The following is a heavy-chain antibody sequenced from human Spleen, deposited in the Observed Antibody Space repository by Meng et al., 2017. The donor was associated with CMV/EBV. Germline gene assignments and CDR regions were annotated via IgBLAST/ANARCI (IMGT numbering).Heavy chain of an antibody. CDR3: AKATAPVLTRGTLDY. J-gene: IGHJ4*02. D-gene: IGHD4/OR15-4a*01. Sequence: SLKISCAASGFTFDDYAMHWVRQAPGKGLEWVSGISWNSGSIGHADSVKGRFTISRDNAKNSLYLQMNSLRPEDTALYYCAKATAPVLTRGTLDYWGQGTLVTVSS. V-gene: IGHV3-9*01. CDR1: GFTFDDYA. CDR2: ISWNSGSI.